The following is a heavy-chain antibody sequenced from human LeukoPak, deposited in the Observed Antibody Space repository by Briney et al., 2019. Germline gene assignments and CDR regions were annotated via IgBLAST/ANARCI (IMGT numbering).Heavy chain of an antibody. CDR2: LSGDGTTP. V-gene: IGHV3-43*02. J-gene: IGHJ4*02. CDR1: GFTFDDYA. Sequence: GGSLRLSCAASGFTFDDYAMHWVRQAPGKGLEWVSLLSGDGTTPYYAESVKGRFSISRDNSKNSLYLQMNSLRTEDTAFYYCAKVLRLGDTYNYYFDLWGQGALVTVSS. D-gene: IGHD5-24*01. CDR3: AKVLRLGDTYNYYFDL.